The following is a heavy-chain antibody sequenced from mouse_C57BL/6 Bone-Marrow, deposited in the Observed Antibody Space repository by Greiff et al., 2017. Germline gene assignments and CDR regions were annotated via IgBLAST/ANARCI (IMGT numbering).Heavy chain of an antibody. V-gene: IGHV1-26*01. J-gene: IGHJ2*01. Sequence: EVQLQQSGPELVKPGASVKISCKASGYTFTDYYMNWVKQSHGKSLEWIGDINPNNGGTSYNQKFKGKATLTVDKSSSTAYMELRSLTSEDSAVYYCARGHPGDYFDYWGQGTTLTVSS. CDR3: ARGHPGDYFDY. CDR1: GYTFTDYY. D-gene: IGHD6-1*01. CDR2: INPNNGGT.